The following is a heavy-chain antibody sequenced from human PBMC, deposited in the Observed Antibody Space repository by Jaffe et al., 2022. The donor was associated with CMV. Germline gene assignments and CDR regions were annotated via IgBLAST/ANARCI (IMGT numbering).Heavy chain of an antibody. CDR3: ARHRPECVGSSCFWEGWFDA. Sequence: LQLQESGPGLVKPSETLSLSCAVSGGSISNHSYYWGWIRQPPGKGLEWIGSIFHTGSTNYNPSLKSRVSISVDTSSNKFSLMLTSVTAADMGVYYCARHRPECVGSSCFWEGWFDAWGQGTQVIVSS. V-gene: IGHV4-39*01. CDR2: IFHTGST. D-gene: IGHD1-26*01. J-gene: IGHJ5*02. CDR1: GGSISNHSYY.